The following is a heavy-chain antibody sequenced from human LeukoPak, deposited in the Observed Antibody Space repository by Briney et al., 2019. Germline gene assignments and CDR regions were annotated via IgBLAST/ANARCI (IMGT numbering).Heavy chain of an antibody. CDR2: INHNTGVS. CDR3: AREVGYSTSWYGRFDP. D-gene: IGHD2-2*01. CDR1: GYPFTGYY. Sequence: VASVKVSCKASGYPFTGYYLHWARQAPGQGLEWVGRINHNTGVSDYAQKFQGRVTMTRDTSINTAYMELNRLRSDDTAVYYCAREVGYSTSWYGRFDPWGQGTLVTVSS. V-gene: IGHV1-2*06. J-gene: IGHJ5*02.